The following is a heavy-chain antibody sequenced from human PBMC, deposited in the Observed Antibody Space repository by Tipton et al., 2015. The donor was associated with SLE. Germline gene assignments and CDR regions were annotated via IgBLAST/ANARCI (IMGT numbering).Heavy chain of an antibody. CDR1: GGSISSSSYY. D-gene: IGHD3-3*01. J-gene: IGHJ4*02. Sequence: TLSLTCTVSGGSISSSSYYWAWIRQPPGKGLEWIGSFYYTGSTYYNPSLKSRVTITIDTSKNQFSLKLTSVTAADTAVYYCARDPYDSWSDYQATFDYWGQGTLVTVSP. CDR3: ARDPYDSWSDYQATFDY. CDR2: FYYTGST. V-gene: IGHV4-39*07.